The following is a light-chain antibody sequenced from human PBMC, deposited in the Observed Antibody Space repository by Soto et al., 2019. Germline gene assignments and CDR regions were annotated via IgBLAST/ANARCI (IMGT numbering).Light chain of an antibody. V-gene: IGKV1-5*03. CDR2: KAS. CDR3: QQYNTYPLT. J-gene: IGKJ4*01. CDR1: QSISTW. Sequence: DIQMTQSPSTLSASVGDRVTITCRASQSISTWLAWYQQKPGKAPKLLIYKASGLEGGVTSRFGGSGSGTLFNITISSLHPDDFATYYCQQYNTYPLTFGGGTTVEIK.